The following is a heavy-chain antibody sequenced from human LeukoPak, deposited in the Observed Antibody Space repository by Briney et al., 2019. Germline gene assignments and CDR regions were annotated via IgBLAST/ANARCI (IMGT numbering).Heavy chain of an antibody. J-gene: IGHJ6*03. CDR2: ISSSSSYI. CDR3: AKVQGSYYYYMDV. V-gene: IGHV3-21*04. CDR1: GFTFSSYS. Sequence: GGSLRLSCAASGFTFSSYSMNWVRQAPGKGLEWVSSISSSSSYIYYADSVQGRFTISRDNAKNTLYLQMNSLRAEDTAVYYCAKVQGSYYYYMDVWGKGTTVTVSS.